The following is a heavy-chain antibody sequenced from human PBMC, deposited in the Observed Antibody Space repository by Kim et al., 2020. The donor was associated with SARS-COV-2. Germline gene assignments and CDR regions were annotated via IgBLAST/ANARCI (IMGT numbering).Heavy chain of an antibody. CDR2: IYYSGTSGST. D-gene: IGHD6-19*01. V-gene: IGHV4-39*01. J-gene: IGHJ4*02. CDR1: GGSIRGSNYY. CDR3: ARHRSVADN. Sequence: SETLSLTCSVSGGSIRGSNYYWGWIRQSPGKGLEYIGSIYYSGTSGSTYYSPSLKSRVTISVDTSMNQLSLRLNSVTAADTAVYFCARHRSVADNWGQGTLVTVSS.